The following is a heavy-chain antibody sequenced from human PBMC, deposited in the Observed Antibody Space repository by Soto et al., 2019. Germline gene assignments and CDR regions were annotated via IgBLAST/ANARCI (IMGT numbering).Heavy chain of an antibody. D-gene: IGHD3-3*01. CDR2: ISWNSDSI. V-gene: IGHV3-9*01. CDR1: GFIFSDYS. J-gene: IGHJ4*02. Sequence: EVQLLESGGDLVQPGGSLRLSCAVTGFIFSDYSMSWVRQAPGKGLEWVSGISWNSDSIGYADSVKGRFTISRDNAKNALYLQMNSLRVEDTALYYCTKVGGLYDFWSGPLHFDLWGQGTLVTVSS. CDR3: TKVGGLYDFWSGPLHFDL.